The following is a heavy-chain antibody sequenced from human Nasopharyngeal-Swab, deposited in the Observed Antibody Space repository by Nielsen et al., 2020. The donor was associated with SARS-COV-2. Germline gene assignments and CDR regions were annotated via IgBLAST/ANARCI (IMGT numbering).Heavy chain of an antibody. Sequence: SETLSLTCTVSGGSVSSGSYYWSWIRQPPGKGLEWIGYIYYSGSTNYNPSLKSRVTISVDTSKNQFSLKLSSVTAADTAVYYCARDYSSSWSNYYYYGMDVWGQGTTVTVSS. CDR3: ARDYSSSWSNYYYYGMDV. V-gene: IGHV4-61*01. CDR2: IYYSGST. D-gene: IGHD6-13*01. CDR1: GGSVSSGSYY. J-gene: IGHJ6*02.